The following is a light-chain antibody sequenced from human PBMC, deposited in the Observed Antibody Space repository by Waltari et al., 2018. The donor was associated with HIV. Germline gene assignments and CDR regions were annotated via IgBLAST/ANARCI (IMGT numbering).Light chain of an antibody. V-gene: IGKV3-15*01. CDR3: QQYNNWPLT. CDR1: QSVNYN. J-gene: IGKJ4*01. CDR2: GAS. Sequence: EVVMTQSPATLSVSPGEGATLSCGASQSVNYNLAWYQQKPGQAPRLLLYGASNRATGIPARFSGSGSGTEFTLTITSLQSEDFTVCYCQQYNNWPLTFGGGTKVEIK.